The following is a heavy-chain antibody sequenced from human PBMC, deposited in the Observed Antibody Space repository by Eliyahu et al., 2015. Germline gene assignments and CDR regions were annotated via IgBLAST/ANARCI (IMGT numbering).Heavy chain of an antibody. CDR3: ARGLCTGGRCYVYVFDL. Sequence: QVQLQESGPGLVKPSETLSLTCTVSGGSGNXYYWSWIRKPPEXGLEWIGYVSYSGSTTYHPSRESRLTISLDTSKSQVSLKLSSVTTADTAVYYCARGLCTGGRCYVYVFDLWGQGTMVTVSA. CDR2: VSYSGST. J-gene: IGHJ3*01. D-gene: IGHD2-8*02. CDR1: GGSGNXYY. V-gene: IGHV4-59*02.